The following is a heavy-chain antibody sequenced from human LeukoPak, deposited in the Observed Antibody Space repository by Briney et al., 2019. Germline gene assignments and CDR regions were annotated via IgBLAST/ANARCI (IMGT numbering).Heavy chain of an antibody. J-gene: IGHJ4*02. CDR2: IDYSGST. D-gene: IGHD1-1*01. V-gene: IGHV4-59*01. CDR1: GGSLSGYY. Sequence: SETLSLTCTLSGGSLSGYYWSCMRQPPGEGLESIACIDYSGSTNYNPSLKSRVTISVATSKNQFSLKLNSMTAADTAVYYCAIAGQYIADYSDYWGQGTLVTVSS. CDR3: AIAGQYIADYSDY.